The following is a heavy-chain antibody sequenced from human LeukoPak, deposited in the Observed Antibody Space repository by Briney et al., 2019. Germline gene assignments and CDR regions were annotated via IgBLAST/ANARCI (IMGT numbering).Heavy chain of an antibody. CDR3: ARGPIQLWIHNAMDV. Sequence: HPARSLRLSCTGSGFTFGDHAMSWVRQAPGKGLEWVGFIRSKAYRGTTEYAASVKGRFTISRDDSASIAYLQMNSLRTEDTAVYYCARGPIQLWIHNAMDVWGQGTTVTVSS. CDR2: IRSKAYRGTT. CDR1: GFTFGDHA. D-gene: IGHD5-18*01. J-gene: IGHJ6*02. V-gene: IGHV3-49*04.